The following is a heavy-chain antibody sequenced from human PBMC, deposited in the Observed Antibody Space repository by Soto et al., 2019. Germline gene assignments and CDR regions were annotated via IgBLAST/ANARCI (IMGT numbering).Heavy chain of an antibody. J-gene: IGHJ4*02. Sequence: ASVKVSCKASGYTFTRYDINWVRQATGQGLEWMGWMNPNSGNTGYAQKFQGRVTMTRNTSISTAYMELSSLRSEDTAVYYCARVRRGSSRANYFDYWGQGTLVTVSS. CDR1: GYTFTRYD. D-gene: IGHD6-6*01. CDR2: MNPNSGNT. V-gene: IGHV1-8*01. CDR3: ARVRRGSSRANYFDY.